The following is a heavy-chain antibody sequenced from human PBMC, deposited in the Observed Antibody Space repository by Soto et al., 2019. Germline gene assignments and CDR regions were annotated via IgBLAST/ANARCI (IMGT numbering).Heavy chain of an antibody. J-gene: IGHJ3*02. V-gene: IGHV4-4*07. Sequence: QVQLQESGPGLVKPSETLSLTCAVSGGSISSYYWSWIRQPAGKGLEWIGRIYTSGSTDTNYNPSLKSRVTMSVDTSKNQFSLKLSSVTAADTAVYYCAREWISVASPFWVDIWGQGTMVTVS. D-gene: IGHD3-16*01. CDR3: AREWISVASPFWVDI. CDR1: GGSISSYY. CDR2: IYTSGSTDT.